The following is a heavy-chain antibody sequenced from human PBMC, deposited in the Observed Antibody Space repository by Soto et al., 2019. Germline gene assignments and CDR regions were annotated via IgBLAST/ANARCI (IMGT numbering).Heavy chain of an antibody. CDR3: ARDSMVRGVIGY. J-gene: IGHJ4*02. Sequence: QVQLVQSGAEVKKPGSSVKVSCKASGGTFSSYTISWVRQAPGQGLEWMGRIIPILGIANYAQKFQGRVTITANKYTSTAYMELSSLRSVDTAVYYCARDSMVRGVIGYWGQGTLVTVSS. CDR1: GGTFSSYT. V-gene: IGHV1-69*08. D-gene: IGHD3-10*01. CDR2: IIPILGIA.